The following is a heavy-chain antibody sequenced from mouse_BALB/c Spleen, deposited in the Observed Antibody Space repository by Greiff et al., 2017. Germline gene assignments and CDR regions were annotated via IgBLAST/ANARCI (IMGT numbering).Heavy chain of an antibody. Sequence: EVQLQESGPGLVKPSQSLSLTCTVTGYSITSDYAWNWIRQFPGNKLEWMGYISYSGSTSYNPSLKSRISITRDTSKNQFFLQLNSVTTEDTATYYCARLSLYGNSVPYYAMDYWGQGTSVTVSS. J-gene: IGHJ4*01. V-gene: IGHV3-2*02. CDR2: ISYSGST. CDR3: ARLSLYGNSVPYYAMDY. D-gene: IGHD2-1*01. CDR1: GYSITSDYA.